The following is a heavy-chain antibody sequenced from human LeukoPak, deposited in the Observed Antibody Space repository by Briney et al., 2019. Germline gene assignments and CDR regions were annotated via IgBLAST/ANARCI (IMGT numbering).Heavy chain of an antibody. J-gene: IGHJ5*02. V-gene: IGHV3-53*01. D-gene: IGHD3-3*01. CDR2: IYSGGST. Sequence: GGSLRLSCAASGFTVSSNYMSWVRQAPGKGLEWVSVIYSGGSTYYADSVKGRFTISRDNSKNTLYLQMNSLRAEDTAVYYCARGNRPYYDFWSGYSDWFDPWGQGTLVTVSS. CDR1: GFTVSSNY. CDR3: ARGNRPYYDFWSGYSDWFDP.